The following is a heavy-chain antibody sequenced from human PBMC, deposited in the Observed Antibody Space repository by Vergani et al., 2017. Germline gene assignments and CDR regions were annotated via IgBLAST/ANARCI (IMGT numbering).Heavy chain of an antibody. CDR2: ISGSGGST. CDR1: GFTFSSHG. V-gene: IGHV3-23*04. D-gene: IGHD5-12*01. CDR3: AKANPRNSGYDYLYYYHAMDV. Sequence: VQLVESEGGVVQPGRSLTLSCVASGFTFSSHGMNWVRQAPGKGLEWVSGISGSGGSTYYAGSVKGRFTISRDSSKNTLYLQMNSLSAGDTAVYYCAKANPRNSGYDYLYYYHAMDVWGQGTTVTVSS. J-gene: IGHJ6*02.